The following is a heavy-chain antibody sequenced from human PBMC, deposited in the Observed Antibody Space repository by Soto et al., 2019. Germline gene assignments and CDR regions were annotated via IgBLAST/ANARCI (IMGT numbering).Heavy chain of an antibody. J-gene: IGHJ4*02. CDR1: GYSFVSYW. Sequence: AESLTISCKVSGYSFVSYWIAWVRQMPGKGLEWMGSIYPGDSDTTYSPSIQGQVTISADKSSTTVYLQWNTLKASDTAMYYCAKKDGYEVEYWGQGTKVTVSS. V-gene: IGHV5-51*01. CDR3: AKKDGYEVEY. CDR2: IYPGDSDT. D-gene: IGHD5-18*01.